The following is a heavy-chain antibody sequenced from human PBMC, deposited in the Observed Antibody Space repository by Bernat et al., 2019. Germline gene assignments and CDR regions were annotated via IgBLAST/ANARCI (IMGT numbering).Heavy chain of an antibody. Sequence: EVQLVESGGGLVQPGGSLRLSCVASGFTFSGYWMNWVRQAPGKGLEWVANINQDGSEKYYVGSVGGRFTISRDNAKNSLYLQMNSLRAEDTAVYYCARANAMDVWGQGTTVTVSS. CDR1: GFTFSGYW. J-gene: IGHJ6*02. CDR2: INQDGSEK. V-gene: IGHV3-7*03. CDR3: ARANAMDV.